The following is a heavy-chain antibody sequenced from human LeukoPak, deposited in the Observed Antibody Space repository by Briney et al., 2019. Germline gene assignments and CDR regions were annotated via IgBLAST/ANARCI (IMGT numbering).Heavy chain of an antibody. CDR3: AKAGYGDYVNWFDP. J-gene: IGHJ5*02. D-gene: IGHD4-17*01. CDR1: GFTFSSYA. Sequence: GGSLRLPCAAYGFTFSSYAMSWVRQAPGKGLEWVSAISGSGGSTYYADSVKGRFTISRDNSKNTLYLQMNSLRAEDTAVYYCAKAGYGDYVNWFDPWGQGTLVTVSS. CDR2: ISGSGGST. V-gene: IGHV3-23*01.